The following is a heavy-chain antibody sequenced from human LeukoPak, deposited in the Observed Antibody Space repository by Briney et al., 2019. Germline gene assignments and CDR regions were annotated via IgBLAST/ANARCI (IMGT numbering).Heavy chain of an antibody. J-gene: IGHJ3*02. CDR2: IYYSGST. CDR1: GGSISSGAYY. CDR3: ARYCSSASCYNAAFDI. Sequence: SETLSLTCTVSGGSISSGAYYWSWLRQHPGKGLEWIGYIYYSGSTYYNPSLKSRVTISVDTSKNRFSLNLTSVTAADTAVYYCARYCSSASCYNAAFDIWGQGTMVTVSS. V-gene: IGHV4-31*03. D-gene: IGHD2-2*02.